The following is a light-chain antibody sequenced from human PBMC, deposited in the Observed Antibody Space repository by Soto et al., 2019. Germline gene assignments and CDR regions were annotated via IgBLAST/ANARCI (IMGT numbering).Light chain of an antibody. CDR3: QHSSNIPWT. V-gene: IGKV1-39*01. J-gene: IGKJ1*01. CDR2: SAS. CDR1: QHVDRY. Sequence: DIQMTQSPSSLSASVGDSVTITCRTSQHVDRYLSWYQQIPGRAPKLLIYSASSLVSGVPPRFRGSASGTEFTLSISSLQREDLETYFCQHSSNIPWTFGQGTKVDIK.